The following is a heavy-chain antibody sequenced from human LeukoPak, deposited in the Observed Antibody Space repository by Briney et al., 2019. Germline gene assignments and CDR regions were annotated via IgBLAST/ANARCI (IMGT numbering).Heavy chain of an antibody. CDR2: ISFDGSNK. CDR3: ANRYYESSPPFDY. V-gene: IGHV3-30*18. D-gene: IGHD3-22*01. Sequence: SCKASGYTFTGYYMHWVRQAPGKGLEWVAVISFDGSNKYYADSVKGRFTISRDNSKNTLYLQMNSLRAEDTAVYYCANRYYESSPPFDYWGQGTVVTVSS. J-gene: IGHJ4*02. CDR1: GYTFTGYY.